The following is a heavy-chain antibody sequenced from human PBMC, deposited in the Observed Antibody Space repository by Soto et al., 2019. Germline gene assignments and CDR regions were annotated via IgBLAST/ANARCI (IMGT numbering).Heavy chain of an antibody. CDR1: GYTFTSYD. D-gene: IGHD3-10*01. V-gene: IGHV1-8*01. J-gene: IGHJ5*02. CDR3: ARGRITMVRGAMGWFDP. Sequence: QVQLVQSGAEVKKPGASVKVSCKASGYTFTSYDINWVRQATGQGLEWMGWMNPISGNTGYAQKFQGRVTMTRNTSISTAYMELSSLRSEDTAVYYCARGRITMVRGAMGWFDPWGQGTLVTVSS. CDR2: MNPISGNT.